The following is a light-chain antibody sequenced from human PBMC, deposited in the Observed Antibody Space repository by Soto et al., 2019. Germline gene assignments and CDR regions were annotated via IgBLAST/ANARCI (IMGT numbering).Light chain of an antibody. Sequence: DIVMTQSPGSLAVSLGERATINCKSSQSVLYSSNNKNYLAWYQQKPGQPPKLLIYWASTRESGVPDRFSGSGSGTDFTLTISSLQAEDVAVYCCQQYYGTPWTFGQGTKVEI. J-gene: IGKJ1*01. V-gene: IGKV4-1*01. CDR2: WAS. CDR1: QSVLYSSNNKNY. CDR3: QQYYGTPWT.